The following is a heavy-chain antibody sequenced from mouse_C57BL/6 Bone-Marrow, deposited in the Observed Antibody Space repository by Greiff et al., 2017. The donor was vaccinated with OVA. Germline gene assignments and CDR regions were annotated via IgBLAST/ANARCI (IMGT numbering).Heavy chain of an antibody. CDR3: AREAPYYYGSSCYAMDY. D-gene: IGHD1-1*01. CDR2: IDPSDSYT. CDR1: GYTFTSYW. J-gene: IGHJ4*01. V-gene: IGHV1-69*01. Sequence: QVQLQQPGAELVMPGASVKLSCKASGYTFTSYWMHWVKQRPGQGLEWIGEIDPSDSYTNYNQNLKGKSTLTVDKSSSTAYMQLSSLTSEDSAVYYCAREAPYYYGSSCYAMDYWGQGTSVTVSS.